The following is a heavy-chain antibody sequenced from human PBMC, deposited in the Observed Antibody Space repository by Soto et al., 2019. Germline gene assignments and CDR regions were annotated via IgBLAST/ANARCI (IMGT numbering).Heavy chain of an antibody. CDR3: AREREANDFWSGYYYFDY. CDR1: GGSFRCYY. V-gene: IGHV4-34*01. Sequence: SETLSLTCAVDGGSFRCYYWSWIRQPPGKGLEWIGEINHSGSTNYNPSLKSRVTISVDTSKNQFSLKLSSVTAADTAVYYCAREREANDFWSGYYYFDYWGQGTLVTV. CDR2: INHSGST. D-gene: IGHD3-3*01. J-gene: IGHJ4*02.